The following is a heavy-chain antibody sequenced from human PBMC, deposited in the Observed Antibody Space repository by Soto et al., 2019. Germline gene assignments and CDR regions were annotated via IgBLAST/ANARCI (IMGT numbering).Heavy chain of an antibody. V-gene: IGHV4-59*08. CDR1: GGSISSYY. J-gene: IGHJ5*02. CDR3: ARQPTTGDTDLWFDP. CDR2: IYYSGST. Sequence: SETLSLTCTVSGGSISSYYWSWIRQPPGKGLEWIGYIYYSGSTYYNPSLASRGTVSVDTSKNEFSLKLRAVTAADTAVYYCARQPTTGDTDLWFDPWGQGTLVTVSS. D-gene: IGHD2-21*01.